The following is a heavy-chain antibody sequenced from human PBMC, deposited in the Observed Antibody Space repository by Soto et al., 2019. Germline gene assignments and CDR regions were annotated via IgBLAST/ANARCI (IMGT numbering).Heavy chain of an antibody. CDR3: VKEGGIYYVDY. CDR2: ISSSGSYI. Sequence: PGGSLRLSCAASGFTFSSYSMNWVRQAPGKGLEWVSSISSSGSYIYYADSVKGRFTISRDNAKNSLYLQMSSLRVEDTAVYYCVKEGGIYYVDYWGQGTPVTVSS. V-gene: IGHV3-21*01. D-gene: IGHD1-26*01. J-gene: IGHJ4*02. CDR1: GFTFSSYS.